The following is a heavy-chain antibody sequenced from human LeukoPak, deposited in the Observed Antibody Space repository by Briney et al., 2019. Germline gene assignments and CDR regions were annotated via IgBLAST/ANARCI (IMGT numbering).Heavy chain of an antibody. CDR1: GDSFSSNSAA. CDR2: TYYRSKWYN. D-gene: IGHD1-26*01. Sequence: SQTLSLTCAISGDSFSSNSAAWNWTRQSPSRGLEWLGRTYYRSKWYNDYAVSVKRRITINPDTSKNQFSLQLNSVTPEDTAVYYCARDSGSYWFDPWGQGTLVTVSS. V-gene: IGHV6-1*01. CDR3: ARDSGSYWFDP. J-gene: IGHJ5*02.